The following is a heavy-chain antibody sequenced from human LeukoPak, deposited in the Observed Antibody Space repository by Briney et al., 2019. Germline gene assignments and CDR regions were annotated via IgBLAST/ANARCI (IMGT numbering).Heavy chain of an antibody. J-gene: IGHJ4*02. CDR3: ARGLVPGFLDY. V-gene: IGHV3-30*03. CDR2: ISYDGSNK. Sequence: GRSLRLSCAASGFTFSSYGMHWVRQAPGKGLEWVAVISYDGSNKYYADSVKGRFTISRDNAKNTLYLQMNSLRAEDTAVYYCARGLVPGFLDYWGQGTPVTVSS. CDR1: GFTFSSYG. D-gene: IGHD4-11*01.